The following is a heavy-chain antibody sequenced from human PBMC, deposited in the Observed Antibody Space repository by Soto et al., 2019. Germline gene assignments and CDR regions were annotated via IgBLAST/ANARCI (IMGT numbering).Heavy chain of an antibody. V-gene: IGHV1-46*01. CDR2: INPSGGST. D-gene: IGHD2-15*01. CDR1: GYTFTSYY. J-gene: IGHJ5*02. Sequence: GASGKVSCKASGYTFTSYYMHWVRQAPGQGLEWMGIINPSGGSTSYAQKFQGRVTMTRDTSTSTVYMELSRLRSDDTAGYYCARILWLAARWFDPWGQGPLGTVSS. CDR3: ARILWLAARWFDP.